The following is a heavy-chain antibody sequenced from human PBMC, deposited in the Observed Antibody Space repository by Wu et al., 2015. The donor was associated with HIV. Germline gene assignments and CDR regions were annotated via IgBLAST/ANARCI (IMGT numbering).Heavy chain of an antibody. CDR2: ISAYNGNT. V-gene: IGHV1-18*01. D-gene: IGHD2-2*01. J-gene: IGHJ4*02. CDR1: GYTFTSYG. CDR3: ARLRDIVVVPGDYYFDY. Sequence: QVQPVQSGAEVKKPGASVKVSCKASGYTFTSYGISWVRQAPGQGLEWMGWISAYNGNTNYAQKLQGRVTMTTDTSTSTAYMELRSLRSDDTAVYYCARLRDIVVVPGDYYFDYWGQGTLVTVSS.